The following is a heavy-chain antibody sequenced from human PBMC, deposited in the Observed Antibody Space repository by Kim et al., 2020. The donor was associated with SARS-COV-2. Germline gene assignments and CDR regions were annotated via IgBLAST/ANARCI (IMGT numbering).Heavy chain of an antibody. V-gene: IGHV3-64*01. D-gene: IGHD2-2*01. J-gene: IGHJ6*01. Sequence: ANSVKGRLTIPRDNSKNTLYLQMCSLRAEDMAVYYCARAIVVAATYGMDVWVQGTTVTVSS. CDR3: ARAIVVAATYGMDV.